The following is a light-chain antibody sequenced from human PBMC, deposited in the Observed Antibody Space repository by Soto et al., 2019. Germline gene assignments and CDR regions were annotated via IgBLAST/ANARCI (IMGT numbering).Light chain of an antibody. V-gene: IGKV1-5*03. CDR2: KAS. CDR1: QTISSW. Sequence: IRRTHAPSSLSASTGDRVTITFRASQTISSWLAWYQQKPGKAPKLLIYKASTLKSGVPSRFSGSGSGTEFTLTISSLQPDDFATYYCQHYNSYSETFGQGTKVDIK. CDR3: QHYNSYSET. J-gene: IGKJ1*01.